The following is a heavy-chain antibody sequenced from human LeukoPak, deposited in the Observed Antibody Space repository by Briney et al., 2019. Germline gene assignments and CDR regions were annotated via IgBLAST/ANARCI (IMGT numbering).Heavy chain of an antibody. V-gene: IGHV4-39*01. CDR1: GGSISSSSCY. D-gene: IGHD3-10*01. CDR3: ARQGWFGELLSPLDY. CDR2: IYYSGST. Sequence: SETLSLTCTVSGGSISSSSCYWGWIRQPPGKGLEWIGSIYYSGSTYYNPSLKSRVTISVDPSKNQFSLKLTSVTAADTAVYYCARQGWFGELLSPLDYWGQGTLVTVSS. J-gene: IGHJ4*02.